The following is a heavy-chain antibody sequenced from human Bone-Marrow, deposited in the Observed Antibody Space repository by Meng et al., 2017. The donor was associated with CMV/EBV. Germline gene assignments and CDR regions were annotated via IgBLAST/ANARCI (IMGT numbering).Heavy chain of an antibody. CDR2: ISSSSSYI. CDR3: ARDRLLNIGYYYYYYYYGMDV. Sequence: GESLKISCAASGFTFSSYSMNWVRQAPGKGLEWVSSISSSSSYIYYADSVKGRFTISRDNAKNSLYLQMNSLRAEDTAVYYCARDRLLNIGYYYYYYYYGMDVWGQATTVTVSS. V-gene: IGHV3-21*01. CDR1: GFTFSSYS. D-gene: IGHD5-12*01. J-gene: IGHJ6*02.